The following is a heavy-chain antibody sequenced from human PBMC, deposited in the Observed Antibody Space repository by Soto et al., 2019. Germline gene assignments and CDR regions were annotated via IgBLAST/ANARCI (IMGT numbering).Heavy chain of an antibody. V-gene: IGHV4-31*03. D-gene: IGHD6-6*01. CDR3: ARGGQSSSSTYYYYGMDV. J-gene: IGHJ6*02. CDR1: GGSISSGGYY. Sequence: QVQLQESGPGLVKPSQTLSLTCTVSGGSISSGGYYWNWIRQHPGKGLEWIGYIYYSGSTYYNPSLKSRVTLSVDTSKNQFSLKLSSVTAADTAVYYCARGGQSSSSTYYYYGMDVWGQGTTVTVSS. CDR2: IYYSGST.